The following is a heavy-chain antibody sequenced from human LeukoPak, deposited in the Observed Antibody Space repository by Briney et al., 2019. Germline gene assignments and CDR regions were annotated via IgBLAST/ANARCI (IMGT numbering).Heavy chain of an antibody. J-gene: IGHJ3*02. Sequence: ASVKVSCKASGYTITGYYMHWVRQAPGQGLEWMGWINPNSGGTNYAQKFQGRVTMTRDTSISTAYMELSRLRSDDTAVYYCARELEGYCSGGSCYDPDAFDIWGQGTMVTVSS. CDR3: ARELEGYCSGGSCYDPDAFDI. CDR1: GYTITGYY. CDR2: INPNSGGT. V-gene: IGHV1-2*02. D-gene: IGHD2-15*01.